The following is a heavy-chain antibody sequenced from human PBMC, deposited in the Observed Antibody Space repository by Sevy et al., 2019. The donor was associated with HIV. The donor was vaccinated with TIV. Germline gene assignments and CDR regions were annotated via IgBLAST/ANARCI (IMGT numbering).Heavy chain of an antibody. D-gene: IGHD4-17*01. CDR3: ATRYGDYFPYFDY. J-gene: IGHJ4*02. Sequence: GGSLRLSCAASGFTFSSYAMSWVRQAPGKGLEWVSAISGSGGSTYYADSVKGRFTISRDNSKNTRYLQMNSLRAEDTAVYYCATRYGDYFPYFDYWGQGTLVTVSS. V-gene: IGHV3-23*01. CDR2: ISGSGGST. CDR1: GFTFSSYA.